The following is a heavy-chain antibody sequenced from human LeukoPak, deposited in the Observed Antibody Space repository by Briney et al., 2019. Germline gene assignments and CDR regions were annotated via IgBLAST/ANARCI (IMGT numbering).Heavy chain of an antibody. CDR3: ARDPAYCSSTSCYTEFDY. Sequence: ASVKVSCKASGYTFTSYAMHWVRQAPGQRLEWMGWINAGNGNTKYSQEFQGRVTITRDTSASTAYMELSSLRSEDTAVYYCARDPAYCSSTSCYTEFDYWGQGTLVTVSS. D-gene: IGHD2-2*02. CDR2: INAGNGNT. J-gene: IGHJ4*02. CDR1: GYTFTSYA. V-gene: IGHV1-3*01.